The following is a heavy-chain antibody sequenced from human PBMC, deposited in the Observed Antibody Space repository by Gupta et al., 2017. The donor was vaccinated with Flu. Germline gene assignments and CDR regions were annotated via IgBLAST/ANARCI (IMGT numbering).Heavy chain of an antibody. V-gene: IGHV3-21*01. CDR3: ARIITIFGVVVPDY. CDR1: SSYS. Sequence: SSYSMNWVRQAPGKGLEWVSSISSSSSYIYYADSVKGRFTISRDNAKNSLYLQMNSLRAEDTAVYYCARIITIFGVVVPDYWGQGTLVTVSS. CDR2: ISSSSSYI. D-gene: IGHD3-3*01. J-gene: IGHJ4*02.